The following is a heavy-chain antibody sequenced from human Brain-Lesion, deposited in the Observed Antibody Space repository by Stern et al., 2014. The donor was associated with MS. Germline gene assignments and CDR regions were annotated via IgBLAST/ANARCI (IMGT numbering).Heavy chain of an antibody. CDR1: GGSISSSNW. CDR2: IYHSGGT. D-gene: IGHD1-14*01. J-gene: IGHJ3*02. Sequence: VQLVESGPGLVKPSGTLSLPCAVSGGSISSSNWRGLVRQSPGEGLEWIGEIYHSGGTKYSPSFESRVIISVDKSKNQFSLKLSYVTAADTAVYYCARELPDLNAFDIWGQGTMVTVSS. V-gene: IGHV4-4*02. CDR3: ARELPDLNAFDI.